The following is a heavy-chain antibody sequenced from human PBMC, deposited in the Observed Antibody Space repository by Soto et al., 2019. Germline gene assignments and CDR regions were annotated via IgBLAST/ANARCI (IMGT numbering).Heavy chain of an antibody. V-gene: IGHV4-31*03. CDR2: IYYSGST. Sequence: QVQLQESGPGLVKPSQTLSLTCTVSGGSISSGGYYWSWIRQHPGKGLEWIGYIYYSGSTYYNPSLKSRVTISVDTSKNQFSLKLSSVTAADTAVYYCARDRPGVVVAATPFGAFDIWGQGTIVTVSS. CDR1: GGSISSGGYY. CDR3: ARDRPGVVVAATPFGAFDI. J-gene: IGHJ3*02. D-gene: IGHD2-15*01.